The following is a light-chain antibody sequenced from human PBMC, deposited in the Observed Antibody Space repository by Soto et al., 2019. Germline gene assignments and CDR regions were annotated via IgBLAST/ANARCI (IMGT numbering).Light chain of an antibody. V-gene: IGKV1-27*01. CDR3: QKYNSAPFT. CDR2: AAS. CDR1: QGITNS. J-gene: IGKJ3*01. Sequence: DIQMTQSPSSLSASVGDTVAITCRASQGITNSLAWYHQKPGKVPNLLIYAASTLQSGVPSRFSGSGSGTDFTLTISRLQPEDVATYYCQKYNSAPFTFGPGTKVDI.